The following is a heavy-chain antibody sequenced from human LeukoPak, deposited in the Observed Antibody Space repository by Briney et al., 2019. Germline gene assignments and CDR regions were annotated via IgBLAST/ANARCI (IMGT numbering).Heavy chain of an antibody. D-gene: IGHD1-26*01. CDR3: AREGGSGSYHRNNYYFDY. CDR1: GGTFSSYT. J-gene: IGHJ4*02. CDR2: IIPILGIA. V-gene: IGHV1-69*04. Sequence: GSSVKVSCKASGGTFSSYTISWVRQAPGQGLEWMGRIIPILGIANYAQKFQGRVTITADKSTSTAYMELSSLRSEDTAVYYCAREGGSGSYHRNNYYFDYWDQGTLVTVSS.